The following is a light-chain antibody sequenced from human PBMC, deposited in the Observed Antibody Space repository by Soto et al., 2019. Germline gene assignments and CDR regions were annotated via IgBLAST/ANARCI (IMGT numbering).Light chain of an antibody. J-gene: IGLJ2*01. CDR1: SSKIGAGYD. CDR3: QSYDSSLSAG. V-gene: IGLV1-40*01. CDR2: GNS. Sequence: QSVLTQPPSVSGAPGQRVTISCTGSSSKIGAGYDVHWYQQLPGTAPKLLIYGNSNRPSGVPDRFSGSKSGTSASLAITGLQAEDEADYYCQSYDSSLSAGFGGGTKLTVL.